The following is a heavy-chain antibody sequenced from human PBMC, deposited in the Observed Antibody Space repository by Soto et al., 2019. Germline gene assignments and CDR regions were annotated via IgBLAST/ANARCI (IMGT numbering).Heavy chain of an antibody. D-gene: IGHD3-3*01. J-gene: IGHJ6*02. V-gene: IGHV3-7*01. CDR3: ARDLLRFLEWLPQAYYYYGMEV. CDR1: GFTFSSYW. CDR2: IKQDGSEK. Sequence: PGGSLRLSWAASGFTFSSYWMSWVRQAPGKGLEWVANIKQDGSEKYYVDSVKGRFTISRDNAKNSLYLQMNSLRAEDTAVYYCARDLLRFLEWLPQAYYYYGMEVWGQGPTVTV.